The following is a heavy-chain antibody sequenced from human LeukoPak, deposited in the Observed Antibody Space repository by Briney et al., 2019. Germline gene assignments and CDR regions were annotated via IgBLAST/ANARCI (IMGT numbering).Heavy chain of an antibody. CDR2: IRSKAYGGTT. V-gene: IGHV3-49*04. Sequence: GGSLRLSCTASGFTFGDYAMSWVRQAPGKGLEWVGFIRSKAYGGTTEYAASVKGRFTISRDDSKSIAYLQMNSLKTEDTAVYYCTRDGGVVPAVPGTFDIWGQGTMVTVSS. CDR1: GFTFGDYA. CDR3: TRDGGVVPAVPGTFDI. D-gene: IGHD2-2*01. J-gene: IGHJ3*02.